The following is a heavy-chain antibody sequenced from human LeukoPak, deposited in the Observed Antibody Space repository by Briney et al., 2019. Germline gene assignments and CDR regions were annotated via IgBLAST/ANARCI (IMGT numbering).Heavy chain of an antibody. CDR1: GFTFSSYS. CDR3: ARDGRPFDI. CDR2: ISSSSSTL. V-gene: IGHV3-48*02. Sequence: GGSLRHSCAASGFTFSSYSMSWVRQAPGKGLEWVAYISSSSSTLHYADPVKGRFTISRDNAKNSLYLQMNSLRDEDTAVYYCARDGRPFDIWGQGTMVTVSS. J-gene: IGHJ3*02.